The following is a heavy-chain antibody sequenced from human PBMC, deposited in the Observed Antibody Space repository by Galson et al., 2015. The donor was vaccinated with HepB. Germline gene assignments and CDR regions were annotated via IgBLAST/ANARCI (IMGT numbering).Heavy chain of an antibody. Sequence: LSLTCTVSGGSISSGGYYWSWIRQHPGKGLEWIGYIYYSGSTYYNPSLKSRVTISVDTSKNQFSLKLSSVTAADTAVYYCAGYKRPKYDAFDIWGQGTMVTVST. J-gene: IGHJ3*02. CDR3: AGYKRPKYDAFDI. CDR2: IYYSGST. D-gene: IGHD1-14*01. CDR1: GGSISSGGYY. V-gene: IGHV4-31*03.